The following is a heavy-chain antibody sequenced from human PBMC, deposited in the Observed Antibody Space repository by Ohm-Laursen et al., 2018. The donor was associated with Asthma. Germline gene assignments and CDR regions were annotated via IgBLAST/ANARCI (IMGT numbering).Heavy chain of an antibody. V-gene: IGHV4-34*01. D-gene: IGHD4-17*01. CDR2: INHIGST. CDR1: GGSLSGYY. CDR3: AKGPDDYGDYLDWYFDV. Sequence: VTLSLTCAVSGGSLSGYYWTWIRQSPGKGLEWIGEINHIGSTNYNPSLKTRVTISVDTSKNQFSLRLSSVTAADTAVYYCAKGPDDYGDYLDWYFDVWGRGTLVTVSS. J-gene: IGHJ2*01.